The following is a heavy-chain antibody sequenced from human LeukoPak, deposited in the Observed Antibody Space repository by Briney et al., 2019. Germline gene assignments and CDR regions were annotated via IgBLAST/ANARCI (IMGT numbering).Heavy chain of an antibody. Sequence: SETLPLTCAVYGGSFSGYYWSWIRQPPGKGLEWIGEINHSGSTNYNPSLKSRVTISVDTSKNQFSLKLSSVTAADTAVYYCARRRRWFDPWGQGTLVTVSS. CDR2: INHSGST. V-gene: IGHV4-34*01. J-gene: IGHJ5*02. CDR3: ARRRRWFDP. CDR1: GGSFSGYY.